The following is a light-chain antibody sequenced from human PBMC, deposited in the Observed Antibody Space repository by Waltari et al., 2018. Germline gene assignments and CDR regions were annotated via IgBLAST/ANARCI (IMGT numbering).Light chain of an antibody. CDR1: SSNIGNNA. J-gene: IGLJ3*02. Sequence: QSVLTQPPSVSEAPRQRVTISCSGSSSNIGNNAVNWYQQLPGKAPKLLIYYDDLRPSGVSDRCSGSKSGTSASLAISGLQSEDEADYYCAAWDDSLSGPVFGGGTKLTVL. V-gene: IGLV1-36*01. CDR2: YDD. CDR3: AAWDDSLSGPV.